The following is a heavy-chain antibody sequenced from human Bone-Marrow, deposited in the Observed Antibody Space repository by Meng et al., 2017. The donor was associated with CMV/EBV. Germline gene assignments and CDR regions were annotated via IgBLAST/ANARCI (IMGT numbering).Heavy chain of an antibody. V-gene: IGHV3-74*01. CDR3: AKALNPTGDYYYYGLDV. J-gene: IGHJ6*02. CDR2: INSDGSST. D-gene: IGHD1-14*01. Sequence: GESLKISCAASGFTFSSYWMHWVRQAPGKGLVWVSRINSDGSSTSYADSVKGRFTISRDNAKNSLYLQMNSLRAEDTALYYCAKALNPTGDYYYYGLDVWGQGTTVTVSS. CDR1: GFTFSSYW.